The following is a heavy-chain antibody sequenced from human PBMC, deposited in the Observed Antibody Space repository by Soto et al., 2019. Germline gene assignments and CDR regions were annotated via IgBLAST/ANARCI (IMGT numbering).Heavy chain of an antibody. D-gene: IGHD5-18*01. V-gene: IGHV4-31*03. CDR1: GASISSGGYY. Sequence: QVQLLESGPGLVKPSQTLSLICNVSGASISSGGYYWSWIRQRPGGGLEWLGFIYYNGISHYNPSLKSRATISVDTSKNQFSLKLISVTAADTAVYYCTRTEWIQLWFDYWGQGALVTVS. CDR2: IYYNGIS. CDR3: TRTEWIQLWFDY. J-gene: IGHJ4*02.